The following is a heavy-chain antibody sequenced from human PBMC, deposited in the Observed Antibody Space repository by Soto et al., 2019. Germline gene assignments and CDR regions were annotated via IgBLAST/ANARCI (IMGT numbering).Heavy chain of an antibody. J-gene: IGHJ6*03. CDR1: GGSFSGYY. Sequence: SETLSLTCAVYGGSFSGYYWSWIRQPPGKGLEWIGEINHSGSTNYNPSLKSRVTISVDTSKNQFSLKLSSVTAADTAVYYCARAIVVVLDYYYYYYYMDVWGKGTTVTVSS. V-gene: IGHV4-34*01. CDR3: ARAIVVVLDYYYYYYYMDV. D-gene: IGHD2-2*01. CDR2: INHSGST.